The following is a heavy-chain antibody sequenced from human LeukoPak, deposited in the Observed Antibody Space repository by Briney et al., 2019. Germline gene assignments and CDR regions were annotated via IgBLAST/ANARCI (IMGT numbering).Heavy chain of an antibody. J-gene: IGHJ4*02. CDR1: GFTFSSYG. V-gene: IGHV3-33*01. CDR2: IWYDGTNK. Sequence: GGSLRLSCVASGFTFSSYGMHWVRQAPGKGLEWVAVIWYDGTNKYYADSVKGRFAISRDRPKNTLYLQMNSLRAEDTAVYYCARAAYDNSGYLTLWGQGTLVTVSS. D-gene: IGHD3-22*01. CDR3: ARAAYDNSGYLTL.